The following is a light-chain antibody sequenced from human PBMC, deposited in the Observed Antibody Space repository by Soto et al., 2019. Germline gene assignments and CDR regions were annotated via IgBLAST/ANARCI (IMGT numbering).Light chain of an antibody. CDR2: EVS. J-gene: IGLJ1*01. Sequence: QSALTQPASVSGSPGQSITMSCTGTTSDVGGYNYVSWYQQHPGKAPKLLIYEVSDRPSGVSNRFSGSKSGNTASLAISGLQAEDAADYYCSSYTTSHTYVFGTGTKVTVL. V-gene: IGLV2-14*01. CDR3: SSYTTSHTYV. CDR1: TSDVGGYNY.